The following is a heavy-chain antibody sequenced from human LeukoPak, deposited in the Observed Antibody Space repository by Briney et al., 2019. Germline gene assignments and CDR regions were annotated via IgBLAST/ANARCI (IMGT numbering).Heavy chain of an antibody. CDR2: INQDGSEE. V-gene: IGHV3-7*01. D-gene: IGHD6-19*01. CDR3: ARTYPRIAEAGTFDY. Sequence: GGSLRLSCAASGFTFSTYWMSWVRQAPGKGLEWVANINQDGSEEYYVDSVKGRFTISRDNAKNSLYLQMNSLRAEDTALYYCARTYPRIAEAGTFDYWGQGTLVTVSS. J-gene: IGHJ4*02. CDR1: GFTFSTYW.